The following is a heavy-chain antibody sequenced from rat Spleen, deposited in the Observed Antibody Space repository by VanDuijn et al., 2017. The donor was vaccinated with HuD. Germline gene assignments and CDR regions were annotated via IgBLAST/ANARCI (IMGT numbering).Heavy chain of an antibody. D-gene: IGHD4-3*01. J-gene: IGHJ3*01. CDR1: GLSFSNYD. Sequence: EVQLVESGGGLVQPGRSMKLSCAASGLSFSNYDMAWVRQAPTKGLEWVASISYDGTATYYRDSVKGRFTISRDNAKNTLYLHTDSLRSEDTATYFCTRLGGLRNWFAYWGQGTLVTVSS. CDR2: ISYDGTAT. V-gene: IGHV5-7*01. CDR3: TRLGGLRNWFAY.